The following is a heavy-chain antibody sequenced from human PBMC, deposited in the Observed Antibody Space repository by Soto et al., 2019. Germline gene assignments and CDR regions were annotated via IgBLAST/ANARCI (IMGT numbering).Heavy chain of an antibody. CDR1: GFSFSTYW. Sequence: ELQLVESGGGLVQPGGSLRLSCVASGFSFSTYWMHWVRQAPGKGLVWVSRINTAGTTTPYADSVTGRFTISRDNAKNTLYLQMNSLRAEDTAVYYCARGGGDYGDYLDYWGQGVLVTVSS. CDR3: ARGGGDYGDYLDY. J-gene: IGHJ4*02. D-gene: IGHD4-17*01. CDR2: INTAGTTT. V-gene: IGHV3-74*01.